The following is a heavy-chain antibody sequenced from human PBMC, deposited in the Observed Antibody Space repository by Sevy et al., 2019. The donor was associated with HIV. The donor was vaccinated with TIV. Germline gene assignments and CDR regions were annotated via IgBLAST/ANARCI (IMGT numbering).Heavy chain of an antibody. Sequence: GGSLRLSCAASGFTFSSYGMHWVRQAPGKGLEWVAVISYDGSNKYYADSVKGRFTISRDNSKNTLYLQMNSLRAEDTAVYYCAKVCNDFWSGYYYHGMDVWGQGTTVTVSS. J-gene: IGHJ6*02. CDR1: GFTFSSYG. CDR3: AKVCNDFWSGYYYHGMDV. CDR2: ISYDGSNK. D-gene: IGHD3-3*01. V-gene: IGHV3-30*18.